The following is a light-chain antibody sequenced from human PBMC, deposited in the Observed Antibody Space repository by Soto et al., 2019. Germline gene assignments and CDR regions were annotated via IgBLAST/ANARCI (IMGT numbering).Light chain of an antibody. CDR1: SSNIAPNT. CDR3: AAWDDSLNGYV. Sequence: QSVLTQPPSASGTPGQRVTISCSGSSSNIAPNTVNWYQHLPGAAPQLLIFANDRRPSGVPDRFSGSRSGTSASLAIRGLQSEDDADYYCAAWDDSLNGYVFGTGTKLTVL. J-gene: IGLJ1*01. V-gene: IGLV1-44*01. CDR2: AND.